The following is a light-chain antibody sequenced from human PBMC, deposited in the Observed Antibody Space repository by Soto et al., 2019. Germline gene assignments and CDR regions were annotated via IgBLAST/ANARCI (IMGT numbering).Light chain of an antibody. CDR3: QQYGSSPVT. J-gene: IGKJ1*01. CDR2: GAS. V-gene: IGKV3-20*01. CDR1: QSLKKTY. Sequence: VVTKSPGALSLSPGKRATLSCRASQSLKKTYLAWYQQKPGQAPRLLIYGASRRATGIPDRFSGSGSGTDFTLTIIRLEPEDFAVYYCQQYGSSPVTFGQGTKVDI.